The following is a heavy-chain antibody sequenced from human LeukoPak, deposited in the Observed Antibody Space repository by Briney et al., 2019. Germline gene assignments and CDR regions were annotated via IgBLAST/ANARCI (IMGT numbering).Heavy chain of an antibody. J-gene: IGHJ4*02. CDR2: IGSGGSDT. V-gene: IGHV3-23*01. Sequence: GGSLRLSCAASGFSFSGYAMSWVRQAPGKGLEWVSAIGSGGSDTHYADSVKGRFTISRDNSKTTLYLQMNSLRAEDTALYYCAKYFSTSASRNFDSWGQGILVSVSS. D-gene: IGHD2-15*01. CDR3: AKYFSTSASRNFDS. CDR1: GFSFSGYA.